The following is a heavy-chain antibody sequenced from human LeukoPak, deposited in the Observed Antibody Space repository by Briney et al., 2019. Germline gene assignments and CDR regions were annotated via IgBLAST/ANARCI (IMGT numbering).Heavy chain of an antibody. Sequence: GGSLRLSCAASGFTFSDYYMSWIRQAPGKGREWGSYISSSGSTIYYADSVKGRFTISRDNAKNSLYLQMNSLRAEDTAVYYCARGSKYLGEFIRRGEYYFDYWGQGTLVTVSS. CDR2: ISSSGSTI. V-gene: IGHV3-11*04. CDR3: ARGSKYLGEFIRRGEYYFDY. J-gene: IGHJ4*02. D-gene: IGHD3-10*01. CDR1: GFTFSDYY.